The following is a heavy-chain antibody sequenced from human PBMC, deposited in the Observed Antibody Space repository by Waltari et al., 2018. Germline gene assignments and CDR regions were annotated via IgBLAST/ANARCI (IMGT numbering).Heavy chain of an antibody. CDR2: ASFDGSTT. V-gene: IGHV3-30*02. Sequence: QVQLVESGGGVVQPGLSLRLSCAASGFCLSPFGMHWVRQAPGKGLEWVALASFDGSTTYYADSVRGRFTISRDNSKNTLYLDINTLRVDDTAIYYCAKDAFGNTYLDHWGQGTLVTVSS. CDR3: AKDAFGNTYLDH. J-gene: IGHJ5*02. CDR1: GFCLSPFG. D-gene: IGHD3-10*01.